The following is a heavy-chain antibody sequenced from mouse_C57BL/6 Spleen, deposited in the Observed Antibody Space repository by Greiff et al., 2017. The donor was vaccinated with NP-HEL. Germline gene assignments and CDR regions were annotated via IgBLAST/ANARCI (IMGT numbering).Heavy chain of an antibody. D-gene: IGHD4-1*01. J-gene: IGHJ2*01. V-gene: IGHV5-9*01. Sequence: EVMLVESGGGLVKPGGSLKLSCAASGFTFSSYTMSWVRQTPEKRLEWVATISGGGGNTYYPDSVKGRFTISRDNAKNTLYLQMSSLRSEDTALYYCARHGAGTYYFDYWGQGTTLTVSS. CDR2: ISGGGGNT. CDR1: GFTFSSYT. CDR3: ARHGAGTYYFDY.